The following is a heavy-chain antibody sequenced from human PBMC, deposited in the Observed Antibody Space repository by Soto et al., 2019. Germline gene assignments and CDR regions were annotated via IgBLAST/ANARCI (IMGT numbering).Heavy chain of an antibody. J-gene: IGHJ5*02. CDR1: GFTVSSNY. D-gene: IGHD6-13*01. CDR2: IYSGGST. V-gene: IGHV3-53*01. Sequence: HPVGSLRLSCAASGFTVSSNYMSWVRQAPGKGLEWVSVIYSGGSTYYADSVKGRFTISRDNSKNTLYLQMNSLRAEDTAVYYCARVLSGIAEAGTNWFDPWGQRTLVTVSS. CDR3: ARVLSGIAEAGTNWFDP.